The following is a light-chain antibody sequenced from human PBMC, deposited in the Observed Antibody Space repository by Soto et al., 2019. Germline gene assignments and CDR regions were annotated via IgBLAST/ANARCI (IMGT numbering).Light chain of an antibody. Sequence: QPVVTQSPSASASLGASVKLTCTLSSGQSTYSIAWHQQQSEKGLRFLMKLNSDGSHNKGDGIPDRFAGSVSGAERHLTISSLQSEDEADYYCQTWGAGIVVFGGGTKVTVL. CDR3: QTWGAGIVV. J-gene: IGLJ2*01. CDR1: SGQSTYS. CDR2: LNSDGSH. V-gene: IGLV4-69*02.